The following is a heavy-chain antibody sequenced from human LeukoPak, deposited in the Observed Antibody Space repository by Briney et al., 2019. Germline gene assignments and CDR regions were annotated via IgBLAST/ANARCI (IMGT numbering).Heavy chain of an antibody. V-gene: IGHV4-39*01. CDR2: IYYSGTT. CDR3: ARQPKSCAPGIFITGKACWFDS. Sequence: TSSETLSLTCSVSDGSISSGYYYWAWIRQPPGKGPEWIGSIYYSGTTYPNSSLKSRVTISVDTSKNQFSLKLSSVTAADTAVYYCARQPKSCAPGIFITGKACWFDSWGQGTLVTVSP. CDR1: DGSISSGYYY. D-gene: IGHD3-10*01. J-gene: IGHJ5*01.